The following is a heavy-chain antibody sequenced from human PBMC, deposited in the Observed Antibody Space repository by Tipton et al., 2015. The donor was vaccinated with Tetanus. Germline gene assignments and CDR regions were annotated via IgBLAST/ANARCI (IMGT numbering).Heavy chain of an antibody. CDR2: IYFSGST. CDR1: GASISNSSSY. D-gene: IGHD3-22*01. J-gene: IGHJ4*02. CDR3: AKLFRVRARGITMVVVVPPGYFDY. V-gene: IGHV4-39*01. Sequence: GASISNSSSYWGWIRQSPGKGLEWIGNIYFSGSTYYNPSLKSRVTISVDTSKNQFSLRLNSVTAADTAVYYCAKLFRVRARGITMVVVVPPGYFDYWGQGTLVTVSS.